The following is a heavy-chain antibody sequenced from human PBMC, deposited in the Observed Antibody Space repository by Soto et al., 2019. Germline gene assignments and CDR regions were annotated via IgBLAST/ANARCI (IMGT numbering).Heavy chain of an antibody. Sequence: GGSLRLSCAASGLNFNRYWMSWVRQAPGKGLEWVANIKQDGSEKNYLDSVEGRFTISRDNAKNLLYLEVSSLRADDSAVYYCASRDGFDLDYWGQGTLVTVSS. J-gene: IGHJ4*02. V-gene: IGHV3-7*01. CDR3: ASRDGFDLDY. CDR2: IKQDGSEK. CDR1: GLNFNRYW. D-gene: IGHD5-12*01.